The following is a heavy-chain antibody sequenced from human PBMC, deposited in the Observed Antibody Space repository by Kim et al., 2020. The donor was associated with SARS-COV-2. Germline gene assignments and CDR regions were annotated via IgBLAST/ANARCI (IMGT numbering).Heavy chain of an antibody. J-gene: IGHJ6*02. CDR1: GGSISSGSYY. V-gene: IGHV4-61*02. CDR2: IYTSGST. Sequence: SETLSLTCTVSGGSISSGSYYWSWIRQPAGKGLEWIGRIYTSGSTNYNPSLKSRVTISVDTSKNQFSLKLSSVTAADTAVYYCARASMVRGVTNHYYYGMDVWGQGTTVTVSS. D-gene: IGHD3-10*01. CDR3: ARASMVRGVTNHYYYGMDV.